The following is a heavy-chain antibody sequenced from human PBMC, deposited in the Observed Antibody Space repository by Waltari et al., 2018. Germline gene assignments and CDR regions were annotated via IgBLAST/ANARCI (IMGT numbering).Heavy chain of an antibody. D-gene: IGHD3-9*01. Sequence: QVQLQQWGAGLLKPSETLSLTCAVYGGSFRGYYWRWIRQPPGQGREGFGEINHSGSTNYNPSLKSRVTISVDTSKNQFSLKLSSVTAADTAVYYCGRGQRSTSYYDILTGYKGNYYGMDVWGQGTTVTVSS. J-gene: IGHJ6*02. CDR2: INHSGST. CDR1: GGSFRGYY. V-gene: IGHV4-34*01. CDR3: GRGQRSTSYYDILTGYKGNYYGMDV.